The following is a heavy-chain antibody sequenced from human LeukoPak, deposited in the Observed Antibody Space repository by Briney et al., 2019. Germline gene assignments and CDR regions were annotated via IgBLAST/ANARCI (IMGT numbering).Heavy chain of an antibody. D-gene: IGHD2-21*02. CDR1: GFMFDDSA. CDR2: ISYDGSNK. CDR3: AKGSDWYCGGDCSLQGDAFDI. V-gene: IGHV3-30*18. J-gene: IGHJ3*02. Sequence: GGSLRLSCAASGFMFDDSAMHWVRQAPGKGLEWVAVISYDGSNKYYADSVKGRFTISRDNSKNTLYLQMNSLRAEDTAVYYCAKGSDWYCGGDCSLQGDAFDIWGQGTMVTVSS.